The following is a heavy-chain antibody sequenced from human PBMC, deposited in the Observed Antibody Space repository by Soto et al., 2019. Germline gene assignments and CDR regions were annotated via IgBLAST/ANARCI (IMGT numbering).Heavy chain of an antibody. Sequence: ASVKVSFKASGYTFTTYAMHWVRQAPGQRLEWMGWINGGNGNTKYSQNFQGRVTITRDTSASTAYIEPSSLRSEDTAVYYCARDSLYSSSWFYGMDVWGQGTTVTVSS. D-gene: IGHD6-13*01. J-gene: IGHJ6*02. CDR3: ARDSLYSSSWFYGMDV. CDR1: GYTFTTYA. V-gene: IGHV1-3*01. CDR2: INGGNGNT.